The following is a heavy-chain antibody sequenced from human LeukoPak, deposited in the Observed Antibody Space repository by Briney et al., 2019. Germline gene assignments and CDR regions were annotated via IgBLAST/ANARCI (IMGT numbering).Heavy chain of an antibody. CDR1: GFTFSSYG. CDR3: AKRGTMVTEYYFDY. Sequence: PGGSLRLSCAASGFTFSSYGMSWVRQAPGKGLEWVSGISGGGVNTYYADSVKGRFTISRDNSQNTMSLQMNSLRAEDTGVYYCAKRGTMVTEYYFDYWGQGTLVTVSS. J-gene: IGHJ4*02. CDR2: ISGGGVNT. D-gene: IGHD4/OR15-4a*01. V-gene: IGHV3-23*01.